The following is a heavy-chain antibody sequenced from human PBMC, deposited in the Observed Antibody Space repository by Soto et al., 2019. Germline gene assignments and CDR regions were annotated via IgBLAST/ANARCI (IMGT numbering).Heavy chain of an antibody. CDR3: TTGQRPIRFLEWLSRYYFDY. D-gene: IGHD3-3*01. V-gene: IGHV1-24*01. Sequence: QLQLVQSGAEVKKPGASVKVSCKVSGYTLVELSMHWVRQAPGKGLEWMGGYDPEDGETIYAQTFQGRVTMTEGTSTDTAYMELSSLRSEDTAVYYCTTGQRPIRFLEWLSRYYFDYWGQGTLVTVSS. CDR1: GYTLVELS. J-gene: IGHJ4*02. CDR2: YDPEDGET.